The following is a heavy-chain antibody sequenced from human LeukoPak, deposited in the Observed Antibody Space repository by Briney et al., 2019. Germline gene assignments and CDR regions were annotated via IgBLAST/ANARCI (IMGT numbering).Heavy chain of an antibody. V-gene: IGHV4-59*01. D-gene: IGHD6-6*01. J-gene: IGHJ4*02. CDR2: IYYSGST. Sequence: PSETLSLTCTSSGGSISSYYWRWIRQPPGKGLEWIGYIYYSGSTNYNPSLKSRVTISVDTSKNQFSLKLSSVTAADTAVYYCARGDSSSGATFDYWGQGTLVTVSS. CDR1: GGSISSYY. CDR3: ARGDSSSGATFDY.